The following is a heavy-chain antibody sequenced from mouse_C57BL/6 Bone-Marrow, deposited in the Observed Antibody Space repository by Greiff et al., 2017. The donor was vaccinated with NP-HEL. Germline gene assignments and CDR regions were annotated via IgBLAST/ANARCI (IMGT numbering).Heavy chain of an antibody. V-gene: IGHV5-9-1*02. D-gene: IGHD1-1*01. J-gene: IGHJ4*01. CDR3: TRDRLLRSSYYAMDY. CDR1: GFTFSSYA. Sequence: VKLVESGEGLVKPGGSLKLSCAASGFTFSSYAMSWVRQTPEKRLEWVAYISSGGDYIYYADTVKGRFTISRDNARNTLYLQMSSLKSEDTAMYYCTRDRLLRSSYYAMDYWGQGTSVTVSS. CDR2: ISSGGDYI.